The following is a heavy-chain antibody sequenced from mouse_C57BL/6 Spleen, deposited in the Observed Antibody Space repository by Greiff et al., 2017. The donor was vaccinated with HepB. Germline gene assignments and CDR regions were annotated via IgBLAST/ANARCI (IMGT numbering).Heavy chain of an antibody. D-gene: IGHD2-5*01. CDR2: IDPANGNT. Sequence: VQLQQSVAELVRPGASVKLSCTASGFNIKNTYMHWVKQRPEQGLEWIGRIDPANGNTKYAPKFQGKATKTADTSSNTAYLQLSSLTSEDTAIYSCAGGGYSNYDWFAYWGQATLVSVSA. J-gene: IGHJ3*01. V-gene: IGHV14-3*01. CDR3: AGGGYSNYDWFAY. CDR1: GFNIKNTY.